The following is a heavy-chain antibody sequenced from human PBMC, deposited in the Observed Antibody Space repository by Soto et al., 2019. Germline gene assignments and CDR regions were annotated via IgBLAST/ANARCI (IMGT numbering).Heavy chain of an antibody. CDR2: IYYSGST. Sequence: SDTLSVTCTVSGGYISSGVYYWSCIRQHPGKGLEWIGYIYYSGSTYYNPSLKRRVTISVDTSKNQFSLKLSSVTAADTAVYYCARDSSQAVMFDYWGQGTLVTVSS. CDR3: ARDSSQAVMFDY. CDR1: GGYISSGVYY. J-gene: IGHJ4*02. V-gene: IGHV4-31*03. D-gene: IGHD2-2*01.